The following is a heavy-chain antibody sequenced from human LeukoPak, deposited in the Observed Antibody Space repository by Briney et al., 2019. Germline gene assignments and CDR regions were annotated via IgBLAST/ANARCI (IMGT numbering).Heavy chain of an antibody. V-gene: IGHV3-30*18. Sequence: PGRSLRLSCAASGFTFSSYGMHWVRQAPGKGLEWVAVISYDGSNKYYADSVKGRFTISRDNSKNTQYLQMNSLRAEDTAVYYCAKDLERHIVVVTASAVDYWGQGTLVTVSS. CDR3: AKDLERHIVVVTASAVDY. CDR2: ISYDGSNK. D-gene: IGHD2-21*02. J-gene: IGHJ4*02. CDR1: GFTFSSYG.